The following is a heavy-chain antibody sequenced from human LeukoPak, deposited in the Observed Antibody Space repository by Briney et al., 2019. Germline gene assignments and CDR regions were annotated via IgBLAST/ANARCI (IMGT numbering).Heavy chain of an antibody. CDR2: ISSDGSST. D-gene: IGHD3-22*01. CDR3: TTPSGYYAGYYYYYVDV. Sequence: GGSLRLSCAASGITFSNYWMHWVRQAPGKGLVWVSRISSDGSSTNYADSVKGRFTISRDNAKNTLYLQMNSLRAEDTAVYYCTTPSGYYAGYYYYYVDVWGKGTTVTVSS. V-gene: IGHV3-74*01. CDR1: GITFSNYW. J-gene: IGHJ6*03.